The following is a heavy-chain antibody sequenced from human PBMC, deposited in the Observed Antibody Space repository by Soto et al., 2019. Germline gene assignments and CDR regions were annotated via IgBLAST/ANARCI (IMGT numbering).Heavy chain of an antibody. CDR3: ATGCSGGSCYPY. CDR2: INPNDGGT. V-gene: IGHV1-2*02. Sequence: ASVKVSCKASGYTFTGYYMHWVRQAPGQGLEWMGWINPNDGGTNYAQKFQGRVTMTEDTSTDTAYMELSRLRSEDTAVYYCATGCSGGSCYPYWGQGTLVTVSS. J-gene: IGHJ4*02. CDR1: GYTFTGYY. D-gene: IGHD2-15*01.